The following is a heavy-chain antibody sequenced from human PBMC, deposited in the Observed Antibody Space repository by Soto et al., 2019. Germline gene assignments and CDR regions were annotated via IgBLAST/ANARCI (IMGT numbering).Heavy chain of an antibody. J-gene: IGHJ2*01. V-gene: IGHV3-33*01. CDR2: IWYDGSNK. CDR1: GFTFSSYG. Sequence: QVQLVESGGGVVQPGRSLRLSCAASGFTFSSYGMHWVRQAPGKGLEWVAVIWYDGSNKYYADSVKGRFTISRDNSKNPLYLQMNSLRAEDTAVYYCARGGPTTYWYFDLWGRGTLVTVSS. D-gene: IGHD1-1*01. CDR3: ARGGPTTYWYFDL.